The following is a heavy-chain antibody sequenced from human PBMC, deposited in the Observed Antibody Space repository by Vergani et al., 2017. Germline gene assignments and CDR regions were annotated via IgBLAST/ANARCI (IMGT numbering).Heavy chain of an antibody. J-gene: IGHJ3*02. Sequence: QVQLVQSGAEVKKPGASVKVSCKASGYTFTGYYMHWVRQAPGQGLEWMGWINPNSGGTNYAQKFQGRVTITADESPSTAYMELSSLRSEDTAVYYCAVEMATIIAFDIWGQGTMVTVSS. D-gene: IGHD5-24*01. CDR3: AVEMATIIAFDI. CDR1: GYTFTGYY. CDR2: INPNSGGT. V-gene: IGHV1-2*02.